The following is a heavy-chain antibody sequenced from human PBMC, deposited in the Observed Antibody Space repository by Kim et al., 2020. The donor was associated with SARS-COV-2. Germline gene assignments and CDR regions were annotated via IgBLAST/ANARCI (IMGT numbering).Heavy chain of an antibody. V-gene: IGHV3-11*05. Sequence: GSLRLSCAASGFTFSDYYMSWIRQAPGKGLEWVSYISSSSSYTNYADSVKGRFTISRDNPKNSLYLQMNSLRAEDTAVYYCARVGYDYVWGSYRDYYYYYGMDVWGQGTTVTVSS. D-gene: IGHD3-16*02. CDR3: ARVGYDYVWGSYRDYYYYYGMDV. CDR1: GFTFSDYY. CDR2: ISSSSSYT. J-gene: IGHJ6*02.